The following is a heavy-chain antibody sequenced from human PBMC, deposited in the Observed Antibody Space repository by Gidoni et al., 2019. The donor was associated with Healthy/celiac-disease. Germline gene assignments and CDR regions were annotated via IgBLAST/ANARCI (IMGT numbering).Heavy chain of an antibody. Sequence: EVQLVESGGGLVKPGGSLRLSCAASEFTFSSYSMNWVRQAPGKGLEWVSSISSSSSYIYYADSVKGRFTISRDNAKNSLYLQMNSLRAEDTAVYYCAGPNSSQMYYFDYWGQGTLVTVSS. CDR1: EFTFSSYS. D-gene: IGHD6-13*01. J-gene: IGHJ4*02. CDR3: AGPNSSQMYYFDY. V-gene: IGHV3-21*01. CDR2: ISSSSSYI.